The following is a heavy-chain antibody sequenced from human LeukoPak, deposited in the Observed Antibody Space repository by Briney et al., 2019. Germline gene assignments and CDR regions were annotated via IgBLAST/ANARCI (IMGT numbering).Heavy chain of an antibody. CDR3: AIGFGELLSYYGMDV. V-gene: IGHV1-69*13. CDR1: GGTFSSYA. D-gene: IGHD3-10*01. CDR2: TIPIFGTA. J-gene: IGHJ6*04. Sequence: GASVKVSCKASGGTFSSYAISWVRQAPGQGLEWRGGTIPIFGTANDAQKVQGRVTITADVTTSTAYMELSSLRSEDTAVYYCAIGFGELLSYYGMDVWGKGTTVTVSS.